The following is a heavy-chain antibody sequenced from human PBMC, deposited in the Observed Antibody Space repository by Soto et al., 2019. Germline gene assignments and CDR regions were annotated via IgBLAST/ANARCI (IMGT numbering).Heavy chain of an antibody. Sequence: SETQSLTCIVSDDSFSSYYGAWIRQPPGKGLEWIGYMSYSGSHNYNPSIESRVTMSVDTSKYRFSLNMTSVTTADTAVYFCARGNFWSGHHYGMDVWGHGTTVTVSS. D-gene: IGHD3-3*01. J-gene: IGHJ6*02. CDR1: DDSFSSYY. V-gene: IGHV4-59*01. CDR3: ARGNFWSGHHYGMDV. CDR2: MSYSGSH.